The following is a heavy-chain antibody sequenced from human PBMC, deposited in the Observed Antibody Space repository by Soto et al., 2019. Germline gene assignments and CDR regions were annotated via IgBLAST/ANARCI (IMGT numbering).Heavy chain of an antibody. V-gene: IGHV3-11*01. CDR2: ISSSGSTI. Sequence: GGSLRLSCAASGFTFSDYYMSWIRQAPGKGLEWVSYISSSGSTIYYADSVKGRSTISRDNAKNSLYLQMNSLRTEDTAVYYCARIKGWPLAPHFDYWGQGTLVTVSS. CDR3: ARIKGWPLAPHFDY. J-gene: IGHJ4*02. D-gene: IGHD2-15*01. CDR1: GFTFSDYY.